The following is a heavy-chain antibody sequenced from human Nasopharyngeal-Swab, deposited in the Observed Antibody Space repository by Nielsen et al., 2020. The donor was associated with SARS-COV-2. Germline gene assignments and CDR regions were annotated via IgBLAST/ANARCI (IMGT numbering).Heavy chain of an antibody. Sequence: GESLKISCAASGFTYNSVNWVRQAPGKGLEWISYISDSSLTIYYADSVKGRFSISRDNAKNSLYLQMDSLRDEDTAVYYCATERGGDLNWYHGMDVWGQGTTVIVPS. V-gene: IGHV3-48*02. CDR1: GFTYNS. D-gene: IGHD1-1*01. CDR3: ATERGGDLNWYHGMDV. J-gene: IGHJ6*02. CDR2: ISDSSLTI.